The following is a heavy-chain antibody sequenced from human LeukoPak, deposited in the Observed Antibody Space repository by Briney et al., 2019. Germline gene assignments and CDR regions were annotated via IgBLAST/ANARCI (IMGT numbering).Heavy chain of an antibody. Sequence: QSGGSLRLSCAASGFTFSSYAMSWVRQAPGKGLEWVSAISGSGGSTYYADSMKGRFTISRDNSKDTLYLQMNSLRAEDTAVYYCAKVGEYYDFWSGPYYYYGMDVWGQGTTVTVSS. D-gene: IGHD3-3*01. J-gene: IGHJ6*02. CDR1: GFTFSSYA. V-gene: IGHV3-23*01. CDR2: ISGSGGST. CDR3: AKVGEYYDFWSGPYYYYGMDV.